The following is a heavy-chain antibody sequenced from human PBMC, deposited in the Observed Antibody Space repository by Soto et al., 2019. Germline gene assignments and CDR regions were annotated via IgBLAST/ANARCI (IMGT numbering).Heavy chain of an antibody. CDR1: GFTFDDYA. D-gene: IGHD6-19*01. J-gene: IGHJ3*02. CDR2: ISWDSGSI. CDR3: AKDMAVAGTGGAFDI. Sequence: GGSLRLSCAASGFTFDDYAMHWVRQAPGKGLEWVSGISWDSGSIGYADSVKGRFTISRDNAKNFLYLQMNSLRAEDTALYYCAKDMAVAGTGGAFDIWGQGTMVTVSS. V-gene: IGHV3-9*01.